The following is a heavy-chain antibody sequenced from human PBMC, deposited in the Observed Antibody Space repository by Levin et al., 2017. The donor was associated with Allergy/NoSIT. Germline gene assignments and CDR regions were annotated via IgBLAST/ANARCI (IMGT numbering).Heavy chain of an antibody. Sequence: GGSLRLSCAASGFTVSSNYMSWVRQAPGKGLEWVSVIYSGGSTYYADSVKGRFTISRDNSKNTLYLQMNSLRAEDTAVYYCARGGYYYGSGMGNWFDPWGQGTLVTVSS. CDR3: ARGGYYYGSGMGNWFDP. D-gene: IGHD3-10*01. CDR2: IYSGGST. CDR1: GFTVSSNY. V-gene: IGHV3-66*01. J-gene: IGHJ5*02.